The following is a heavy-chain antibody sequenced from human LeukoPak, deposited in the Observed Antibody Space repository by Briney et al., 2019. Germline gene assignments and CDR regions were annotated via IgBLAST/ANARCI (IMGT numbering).Heavy chain of an antibody. J-gene: IGHJ6*02. V-gene: IGHV3-64*02. Sequence: GGSLRLSCAASGFALRPYAMHWVRQAPGKGLEYVASISGDGGTISYPDSVKGRFAISRDNSKNTVYLQMGRLRTEDMGVYYCARMATGAAGGALDVWGQGTTVIVS. D-gene: IGHD1-1*01. CDR2: ISGDGGTI. CDR3: ARMATGAAGGALDV. CDR1: GFALRPYA.